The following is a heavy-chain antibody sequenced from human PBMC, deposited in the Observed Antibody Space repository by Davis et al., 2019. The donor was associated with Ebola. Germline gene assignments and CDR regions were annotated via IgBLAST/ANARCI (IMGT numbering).Heavy chain of an antibody. J-gene: IGHJ6*02. V-gene: IGHV3-33*01. Sequence: GESLTISCAASGFTFSSYGMHWVRQAPGKGLEWVAVIWYDGSNKYYADSVKGRFTISRDNSKNTLYLQMNSLRAEDTAVYYCARDPMISVDTAMAPYYYYGMDVWGQGTTVTVSS. CDR1: GFTFSSYG. D-gene: IGHD5-18*01. CDR3: ARDPMISVDTAMAPYYYYGMDV. CDR2: IWYDGSNK.